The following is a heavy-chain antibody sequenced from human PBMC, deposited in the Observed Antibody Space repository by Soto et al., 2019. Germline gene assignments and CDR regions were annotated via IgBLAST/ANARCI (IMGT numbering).Heavy chain of an antibody. CDR1: GFTFSNAW. Sequence: GGSLRLSCAASGFTFSNAWMSWVRQAPGKGLEWVGRIKSKTDGGTTDYAAPVKGRFTISRDDSKNTLYLQMNSLKTEDTAVYYCTTDPSPADGPKLYYMDVWGKGTTVTVSS. V-gene: IGHV3-15*01. CDR2: IKSKTDGGTT. J-gene: IGHJ6*03. CDR3: TTDPSPADGPKLYYMDV. D-gene: IGHD2-8*01.